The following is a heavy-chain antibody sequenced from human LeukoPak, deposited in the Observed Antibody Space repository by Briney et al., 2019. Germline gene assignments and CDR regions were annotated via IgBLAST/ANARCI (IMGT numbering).Heavy chain of an antibody. CDR1: GYTFTGYY. Sequence: GASVKVSCKASGYTFTGYYMHWVRQAPGQGLEWMGWINPNSGGINYAQKFQGRATMTRDTSISTAYMELSRLRSDDTAVYYCARKGGGTMVRYNWFDPWGQGTLVTVSS. CDR3: ARKGGGTMVRYNWFDP. CDR2: INPNSGGI. J-gene: IGHJ5*02. V-gene: IGHV1-2*02. D-gene: IGHD3-10*01.